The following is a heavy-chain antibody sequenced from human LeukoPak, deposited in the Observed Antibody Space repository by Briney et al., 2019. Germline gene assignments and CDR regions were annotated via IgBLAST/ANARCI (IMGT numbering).Heavy chain of an antibody. V-gene: IGHV1-46*01. D-gene: IGHD1-1*01. CDR2: INPSGDNT. J-gene: IGHJ5*02. CDR1: GYTITNNF. CDR3: ARDKLWFDP. Sequence: ASVKVSCKASGYTITNNFMHWVRQAPGQGLEWIGIINPSGDNTWYAQKFQGRVTMTRDMATSTDYLELSRLRSDDTAVYYCARDKLWFDPWGQGTLVTVSS.